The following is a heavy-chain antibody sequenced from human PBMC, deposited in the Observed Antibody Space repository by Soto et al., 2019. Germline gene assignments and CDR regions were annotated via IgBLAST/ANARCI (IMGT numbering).Heavy chain of an antibody. CDR3: ARDSIPGRPGALDI. V-gene: IGHV1-8*02. J-gene: IGHJ3*02. CDR1: GYTFNNYD. D-gene: IGHD6-6*01. CDR2: MNPNSGNT. Sequence: ASVKVSCKASGYTFNNYDINWVRQATGQGLEWMGWMNPNSGNTGYAQNLQGRVTMTRNTSITTAYMELSSLRSEDTAVYYCARDSIPGRPGALDIWGQGTMVTVSS.